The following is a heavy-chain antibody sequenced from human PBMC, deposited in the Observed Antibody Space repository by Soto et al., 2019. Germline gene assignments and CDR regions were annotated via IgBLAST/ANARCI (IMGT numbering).Heavy chain of an antibody. Sequence: SETLSLTCTVSGGSISSGDYYWSWIRQPPGKGLEWIGYIYYSGSTYYNPSLKSRVTISVDTSKNQFSLKLSSVTAADTAVYYCARSYSSGYSNWFDPWGQGTLVTVSS. CDR1: GGSISSGDYY. V-gene: IGHV4-30-4*01. CDR3: ARSYSSGYSNWFDP. CDR2: IYYSGST. D-gene: IGHD3-22*01. J-gene: IGHJ5*02.